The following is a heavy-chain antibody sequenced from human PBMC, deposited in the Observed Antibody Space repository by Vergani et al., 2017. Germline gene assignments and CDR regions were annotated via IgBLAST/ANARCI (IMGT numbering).Heavy chain of an antibody. Sequence: QVQLVESGGGVVQPGRSLRLSCAASGFTFSSYGMHWVRQAPGKGLEWVAVISYDGSNKYYADSVKGRFTISRDNSKNTLYLQMNSLRAEDTAVYYCAKDLGVSHYGMDVWGQGTTVTGPS. CDR3: AKDLGVSHYGMDV. D-gene: IGHD3-16*01. J-gene: IGHJ6*01. CDR1: GFTFSSYG. CDR2: ISYDGSNK. V-gene: IGHV3-30*18.